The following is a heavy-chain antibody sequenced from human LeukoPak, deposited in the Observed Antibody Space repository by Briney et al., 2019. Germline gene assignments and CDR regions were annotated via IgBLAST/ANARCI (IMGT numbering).Heavy chain of an antibody. CDR2: ISWISGSI. J-gene: IGHJ4*02. V-gene: IGHV3-9*02. D-gene: IGHD3-22*01. CDR3: AKDRWALYDSGGYTDY. CDR1: GFTPDDYA. Sequence: GGSLRLSCAASGFTPDDYAMHCVRQAPGKGLEWVSGISWISGSIGYADSVKGRFTISRDNAKNSLYLQRNSRRAEDTALYYWAKDRWALYDSGGYTDYWGQGTLVTVSS.